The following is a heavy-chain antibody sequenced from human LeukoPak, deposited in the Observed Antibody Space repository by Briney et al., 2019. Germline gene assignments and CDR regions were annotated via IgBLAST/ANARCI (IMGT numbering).Heavy chain of an antibody. D-gene: IGHD4-17*01. CDR3: ASLSMTTDRFDP. Sequence: SETLSLTCTVSGGSISSGGYYWSWIRQPPGKGLEWIGYIYHSGSTYYNPSLKSRVTISVDRSKNQFSLKLSSVTAADTAVYYCASLSMTTDRFDPWGQGTLVTVSS. J-gene: IGHJ5*02. V-gene: IGHV4-30-2*01. CDR1: GGSISSGGYY. CDR2: IYHSGST.